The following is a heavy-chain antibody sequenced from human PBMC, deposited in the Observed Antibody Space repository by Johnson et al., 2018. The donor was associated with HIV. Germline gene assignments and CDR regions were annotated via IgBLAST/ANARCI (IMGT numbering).Heavy chain of an antibody. CDR3: ARVVYDSSGYDWVDAFDI. V-gene: IGHV3-30-3*01. Sequence: QVQLVESGGGVVQPGRSLRLSCAASGFTFSSYSMHWVRQAPGKGLEWVAVISYDGSNKYYADSVKGRFTISRDNSKNTLYLQMNGLRAEDTAMYYCARVVYDSSGYDWVDAFDIWGQGTMVTVSS. CDR2: ISYDGSNK. CDR1: GFTFSSYS. J-gene: IGHJ3*02. D-gene: IGHD3-22*01.